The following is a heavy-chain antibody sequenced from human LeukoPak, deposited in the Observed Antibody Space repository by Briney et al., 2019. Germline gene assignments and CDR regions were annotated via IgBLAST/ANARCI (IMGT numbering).Heavy chain of an antibody. CDR2: ISSSSSYI. CDR1: GFTFSSYS. Sequence: SGGSLRLSCAASGFTFSSYSMNWVRQAPGKGLEWVSSISSSSSYIYYADSVKGRFTISRDNAKNSLYLQMNSLRAEDTALYYCARDPLGYNNHYMDVWGKGTTVTVSS. J-gene: IGHJ6*03. CDR3: ARDPLGYNNHYMDV. V-gene: IGHV3-21*01. D-gene: IGHD3-9*01.